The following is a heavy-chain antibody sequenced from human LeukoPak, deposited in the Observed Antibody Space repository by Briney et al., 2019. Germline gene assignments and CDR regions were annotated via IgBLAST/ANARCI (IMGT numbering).Heavy chain of an antibody. CDR1: GFTFSSYA. Sequence: GGSLRLSCAASGFTFSSYAMRWVRQAPGKGLEWVSAISDRSTYYADSVKGRFTVSRDNSKNTLHLQMNSLRVEDTAVYYCAKDLGTSGWYCDYWGEGTLVTVSS. CDR3: AKDLGTSGWYCDY. D-gene: IGHD6-19*01. J-gene: IGHJ4*02. CDR2: ISDRST. V-gene: IGHV3-23*05.